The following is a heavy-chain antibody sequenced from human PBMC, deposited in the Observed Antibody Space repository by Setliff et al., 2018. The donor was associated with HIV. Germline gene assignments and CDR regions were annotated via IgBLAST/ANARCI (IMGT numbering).Heavy chain of an antibody. V-gene: IGHV4-38-2*01. CDR1: GYSVSSGYY. D-gene: IGHD5-12*01. CDR3: ARVVPREVAPGGFDI. J-gene: IGHJ3*02. CDR2: IYYSGST. Sequence: SETLSLTCAVSGYSVSSGYYWGWIRQPPGKGLEWIASIYYSGSTYYAPSLKSRVTISVDTSKNQFSLKLTSVIAADTAVYFCARVVPREVAPGGFDIWGQGTMVTVSS.